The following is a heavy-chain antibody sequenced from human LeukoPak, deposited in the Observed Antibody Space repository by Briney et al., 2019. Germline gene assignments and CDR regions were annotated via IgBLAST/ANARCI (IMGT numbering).Heavy chain of an antibody. Sequence: PSETLSLTCTVSGGSISSYYWSWIRQPPGKGLEWIGHIYHGGSTSYNPSLKSRVTISLDTYNNQSSLRLSSVTAADTAVYYCASLTGGYSSSWYSAHYWGQGTLVTVSS. D-gene: IGHD6-13*01. J-gene: IGHJ4*02. CDR3: ASLTGGYSSSWYSAHY. CDR1: GGSISSYY. V-gene: IGHV4-59*01. CDR2: IYHGGST.